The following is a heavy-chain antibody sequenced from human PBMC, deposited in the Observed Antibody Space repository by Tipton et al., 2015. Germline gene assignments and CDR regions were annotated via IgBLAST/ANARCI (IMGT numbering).Heavy chain of an antibody. J-gene: IGHJ4*02. CDR3: ACHDYDLLTRDYQAVDY. V-gene: IGHV4-39*01. CDR1: GGSISSSSYY. Sequence: GLVKPSETLSLTCTVSGGSISSSSYYWAWIRQPPGKGLEWIGSLYFSGSTYYNPSLKSRVTISIDRFKNQFSLRLSSVTAADTAVYYCACHDYDLLTRDYQAVDYWGQGTVVTVSS. CDR2: LYFSGST. D-gene: IGHD3-9*01.